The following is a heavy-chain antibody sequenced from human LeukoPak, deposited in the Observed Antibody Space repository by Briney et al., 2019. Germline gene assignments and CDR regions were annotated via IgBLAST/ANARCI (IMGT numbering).Heavy chain of an antibody. J-gene: IGHJ5*02. V-gene: IGHV3-66*01. CDR2: IYSGGST. Sequence: PGGSLRLSCAASGFTFSSYAMSWVRQAPGKGLEWVSVIYSGGSTYYADSVKGRFTISRDNSKNTLYLQMNSLRAEDTAVYYCARDPMVRGVIYPWGQGTLVTVSS. D-gene: IGHD3-10*01. CDR3: ARDPMVRGVIYP. CDR1: GFTFSSYA.